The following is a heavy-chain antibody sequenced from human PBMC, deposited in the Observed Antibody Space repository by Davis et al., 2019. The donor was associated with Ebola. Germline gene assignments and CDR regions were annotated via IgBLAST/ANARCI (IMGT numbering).Heavy chain of an antibody. J-gene: IGHJ3*02. CDR1: GYTFINYD. V-gene: IGHV1-24*01. CDR2: SDPEDGET. CDR3: ARVGNAGAFDI. Sequence: ASVKVSCNASGYTFINYDINWVRQATGQGLEWMGGSDPEDGETVYSQKFQGRVTMTEDTSTDTAYLELSHLRSDDTAVYYCARVGNAGAFDIWGQGTKVTVSS. D-gene: IGHD1-1*01.